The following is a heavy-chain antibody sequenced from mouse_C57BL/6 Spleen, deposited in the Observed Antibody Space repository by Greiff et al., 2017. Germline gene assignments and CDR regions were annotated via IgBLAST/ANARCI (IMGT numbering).Heavy chain of an antibody. D-gene: IGHD2-10*02. Sequence: EVQLHQSGPELVKPGASVKIPCKASGYTFTDYNMDWVKQSHGKSLEWIGDINPNNGGTIYNQKFKGKATLTVDKSSSTAYMELRSLTSEDTAVYYCARREYGNYWYFDVWGTGTTVTVSS. CDR1: GYTFTDYN. CDR2: INPNNGGT. CDR3: ARREYGNYWYFDV. J-gene: IGHJ1*03. V-gene: IGHV1-18*01.